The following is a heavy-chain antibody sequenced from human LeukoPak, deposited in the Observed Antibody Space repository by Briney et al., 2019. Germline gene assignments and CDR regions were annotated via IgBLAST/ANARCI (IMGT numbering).Heavy chain of an antibody. CDR2: ISSSISYT. Sequence: PGGSLRLPCAVSGFTFSSYSMSWIRQAPGKGLEWVSYISSSISYTNYADSVKGRFTISRDNAKNSLYLQMNSLRAEDTAVYYCARVPSGTGGGDYWGQGTLVTVSS. CDR1: GFTFSSYS. V-gene: IGHV3-11*05. D-gene: IGHD3-10*01. J-gene: IGHJ4*02. CDR3: ARVPSGTGGGDY.